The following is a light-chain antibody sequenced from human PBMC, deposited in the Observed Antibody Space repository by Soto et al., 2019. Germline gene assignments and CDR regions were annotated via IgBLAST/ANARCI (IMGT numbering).Light chain of an antibody. CDR2: DNN. J-gene: IGLJ3*02. CDR1: SSNIGTGYD. Sequence: QPVLTQPPSVSGAPGQRLTISCTGSSSNIGTGYDVHWYQQLPGTAPKLLMYDNNNRPSGVPDRFSGSRSVTSASLAITGLQAEDEADYYCQSYDSSLSAVVFGGGTKLTVL. V-gene: IGLV1-40*01. CDR3: QSYDSSLSAVV.